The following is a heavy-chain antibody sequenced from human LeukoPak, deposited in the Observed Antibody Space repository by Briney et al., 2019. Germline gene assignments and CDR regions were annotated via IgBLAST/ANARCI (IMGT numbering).Heavy chain of an antibody. CDR1: GFTFSSYA. D-gene: IGHD3-9*01. J-gene: IGHJ4*02. CDR2: ISGSGGST. V-gene: IGHV3-23*01. Sequence: PGGSLRLSCAASGFTFSSYAMSWVRQAPGKGLEWVSAISGSGGSTYYADSVKGRFTISRDNSKNTLYLQMNSLRAEDTAVYYCAKAKRNYDILTGTEFDYWGQGTLVTVSS. CDR3: AKAKRNYDILTGTEFDY.